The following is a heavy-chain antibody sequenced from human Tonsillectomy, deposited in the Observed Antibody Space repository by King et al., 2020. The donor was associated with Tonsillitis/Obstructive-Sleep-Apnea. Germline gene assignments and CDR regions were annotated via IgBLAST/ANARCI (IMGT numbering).Heavy chain of an antibody. J-gene: IGHJ4*02. Sequence: VQLVESGGGLVQPGGSLRLSCAAPGFTFSSYSMNWVRQAPGKGLEWVSYISSINITVYYADSVKGLFTISRDNATNSLYLQMNSLRDEDTAVYYCARLRYCSRASCYEGFDYWGQGTLVTVSS. V-gene: IGHV3-48*02. CDR3: ARLRYCSRASCYEGFDY. CDR1: GFTFSSYS. D-gene: IGHD2-2*01. CDR2: ISSINITV.